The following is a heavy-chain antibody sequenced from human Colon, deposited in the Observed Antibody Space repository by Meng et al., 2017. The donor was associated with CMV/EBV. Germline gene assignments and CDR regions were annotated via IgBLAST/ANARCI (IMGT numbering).Heavy chain of an antibody. CDR2: LNPNSGDT. J-gene: IGHJ4*02. CDR3: ATISGGDFDF. CDR1: GYTFTGYF. V-gene: IGHV1-2*02. Sequence: QVQLGQSGAEVKKPGASVKVSCNTSGYTFTGYFMFWVRQAPGQGLEWMGSLNPNSGDTNSAQKFHGRLTMTRDTSIHTAYMELGSLRSDDTAVYYCATISGGDFDFWGQGTLVTVSS. D-gene: IGHD3-10*01.